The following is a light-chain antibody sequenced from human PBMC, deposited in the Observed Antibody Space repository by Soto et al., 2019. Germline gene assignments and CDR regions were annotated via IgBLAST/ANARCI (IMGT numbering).Light chain of an antibody. J-gene: IGLJ1*01. V-gene: IGLV2-14*01. Sequence: ALAQPAAASGSPGQSITVSCTGTSSDVGAYDYVSWYQHHPGKAPKLIIYEVTNRPSGVSNRFSGSKSGNTVSLTISGLQAEDEAVYYCNSYTRSTKDVFGTGTKVTVL. CDR1: SSDVGAYDY. CDR2: EVT. CDR3: NSYTRSTKDV.